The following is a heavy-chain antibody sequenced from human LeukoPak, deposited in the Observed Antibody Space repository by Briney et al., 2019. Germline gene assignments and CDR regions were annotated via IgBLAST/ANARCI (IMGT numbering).Heavy chain of an antibody. CDR2: SSSDETYK. V-gene: IGHV3-30-3*01. CDR3: ARSVSGVWLFDY. D-gene: IGHD5/OR15-5a*01. Sequence: GGSLRLSCAASGFTFSSYAMSWVRQAPGKGLEWVSVSSSDETYKFYADSVRGRFTISRDNSKNRLYLQMSDLRAEDTAVYFCARSVSGVWLFDYWGRGTLVTVSS. CDR1: GFTFSSYA. J-gene: IGHJ4*02.